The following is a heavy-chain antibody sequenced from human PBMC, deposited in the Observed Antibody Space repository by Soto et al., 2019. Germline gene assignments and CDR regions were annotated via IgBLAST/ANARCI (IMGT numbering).Heavy chain of an antibody. CDR2: IYYSGST. D-gene: IGHD2-8*01. V-gene: IGHV4-39*01. J-gene: IGHJ4*02. CDR3: ARQVDTQGEYCTNGVCYITSIFLNQFDY. CDR1: GGSISSSSYY. Sequence: SETLSLTCTVSGGSISSSSYYWGWIRQPPGKGLEWIGSIYYSGSTYYNPSLKSRVTISVDTSNNQFSLKLSSVTAADTAVYYCARQVDTQGEYCTNGVCYITSIFLNQFDYWGQGTLVTVSS.